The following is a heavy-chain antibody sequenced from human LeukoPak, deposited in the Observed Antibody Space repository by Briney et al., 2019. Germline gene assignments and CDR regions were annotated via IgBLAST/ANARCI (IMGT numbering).Heavy chain of an antibody. Sequence: GRSLRLSCAASGFTFSSYGMHWVRQAPGKGLEWVAVIWYDGSKKYYADSVMGRFTISRDNSKNTLYLQMNSLRAEDTAVYYCARYNTGSSDYWGQGTLVTVSS. CDR3: ARYNTGSSDY. J-gene: IGHJ4*01. V-gene: IGHV3-33*01. CDR1: GFTFSSYG. D-gene: IGHD3-10*01. CDR2: IWYDGSKK.